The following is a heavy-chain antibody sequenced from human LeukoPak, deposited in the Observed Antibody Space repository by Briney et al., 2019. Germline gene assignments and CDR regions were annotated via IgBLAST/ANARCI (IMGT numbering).Heavy chain of an antibody. J-gene: IGHJ6*02. CDR3: STWAFYHGLDV. CDR1: GFAFADYA. CDR2: IHADGGRT. D-gene: IGHD2/OR15-2a*01. V-gene: IGHV3-43*02. Sequence: GGSLRLSCAASGFAFADYAMHWVRQIPGKGLECVAHIHADGGRTFYADSVKGRFTVPRDNGKNSLFLQMDSLTSDDTALYYCSTWAFYHGLDVWGQGATVIVSS.